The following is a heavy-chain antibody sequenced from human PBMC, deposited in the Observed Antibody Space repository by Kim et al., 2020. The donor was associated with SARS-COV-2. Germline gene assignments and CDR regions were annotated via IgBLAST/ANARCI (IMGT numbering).Heavy chain of an antibody. V-gene: IGHV1-45*02. CDR1: GYTFTYRY. J-gene: IGHJ6*02. CDR2: ITPFNGNT. Sequence: SVKVSCKASGYTFTYRYLHWVRQAPGQALEWMGWITPFNGNTNYAQKFQDRVTITRDRSMSTAYMELSSLRSEDTAMYYCAQGGVQGKDYYYYGMDVWGQGTTVTVSS. CDR3: AQGGVQGKDYYYYGMDV. D-gene: IGHD3-10*01.